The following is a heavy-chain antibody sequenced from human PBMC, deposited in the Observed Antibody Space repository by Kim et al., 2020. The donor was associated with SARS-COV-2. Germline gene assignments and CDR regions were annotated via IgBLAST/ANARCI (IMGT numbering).Heavy chain of an antibody. CDR1: GFTFGDYA. J-gene: IGHJ5*02. V-gene: IGHV3-9*01. CDR2: ISWNSGSI. CDR3: AKGGIPYQLLEYNWFDP. D-gene: IGHD2-2*01. Sequence: GGSLRLSCAASGFTFGDYAMHWVRQAPGKGLEWVSGISWNSGSIGYADSVKGRFTISRDNAKNSLYLQMNSLRAEDTALYYCAKGGIPYQLLEYNWFDPWGQGTLVTVSS.